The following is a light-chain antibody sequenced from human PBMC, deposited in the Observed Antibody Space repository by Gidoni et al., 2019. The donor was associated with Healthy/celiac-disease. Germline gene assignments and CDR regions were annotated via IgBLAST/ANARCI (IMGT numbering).Light chain of an antibody. J-gene: IGKJ2*01. CDR2: KAY. CDR1: QRISSW. Sequence: DIQMTQSPSTLSASVGDRVTITCRASQRISSWLAWYQQKPGKDPKLLIYKAYSLESGVPSRFSGSGSGTQFTLTISSLQHHDFATYYCQQYNSYPYTFXXXTKLEIK. CDR3: QQYNSYPYT. V-gene: IGKV1-5*03.